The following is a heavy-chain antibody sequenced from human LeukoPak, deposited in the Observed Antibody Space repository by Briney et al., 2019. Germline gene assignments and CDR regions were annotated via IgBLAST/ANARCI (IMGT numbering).Heavy chain of an antibody. D-gene: IGHD4-17*01. CDR2: ISYTGST. CDR1: GGFIIDYY. V-gene: IGHV4-59*12. J-gene: IGHJ4*02. CDR3: ATVTSEKRFDY. Sequence: PSETLSLTCSVSGGFIIDYYWSWIRQPPGKGLEYIGYISYTGSTNYNPSLKSRVTLSLDTSKNQFSLKLSSVTAADTAVYYCATVTSEKRFDYWGQGTLVTVSS.